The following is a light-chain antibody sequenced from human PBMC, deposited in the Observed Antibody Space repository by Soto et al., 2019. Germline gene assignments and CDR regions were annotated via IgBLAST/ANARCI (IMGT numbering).Light chain of an antibody. CDR1: QTISSW. V-gene: IGKV1-5*03. CDR2: KAS. J-gene: IGKJ1*01. Sequence: MTPSPATLTVSPGARVTITFRASQTISSWLAWYQQKPGKAPKLLIYKASTLKSGVPSRFSGTGSGTEFTFSITSLQPEDFGTYYCQQCYMGWTFGQGTKVDI. CDR3: QQCYMGWT.